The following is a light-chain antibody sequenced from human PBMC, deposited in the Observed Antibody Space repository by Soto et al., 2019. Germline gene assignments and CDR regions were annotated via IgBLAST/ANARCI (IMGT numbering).Light chain of an antibody. V-gene: IGLV1-44*01. CDR3: QSYDNNLVGLV. CDR1: SSNIGSNT. J-gene: IGLJ3*02. CDR2: SNN. Sequence: QSVLTQPPSVSGTRGQRVTISCSGSSSNIGSNTANWYQHLPGTAPKVLIYSNNRRPSGVPDRFSGSKSGTSASLAITGLQPGDEGDYYCQSYDNNLVGLVFGAGTKVTVL.